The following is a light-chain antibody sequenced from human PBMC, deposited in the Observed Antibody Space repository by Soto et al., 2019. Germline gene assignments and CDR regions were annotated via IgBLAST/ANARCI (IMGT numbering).Light chain of an antibody. Sequence: QSVSESPGKTVTISCTGSSGSIAYNYVQWYQQRPGSAPPTVIFQNNHRPSGGPDRFSGSIDSSSNSASLTISGLKTEDEADYYCQSYDSNNRGVFGGGTKLTVL. CDR1: SGSIAYNY. CDR3: QSYDSNNRGV. V-gene: IGLV6-57*02. CDR2: QNN. J-gene: IGLJ3*02.